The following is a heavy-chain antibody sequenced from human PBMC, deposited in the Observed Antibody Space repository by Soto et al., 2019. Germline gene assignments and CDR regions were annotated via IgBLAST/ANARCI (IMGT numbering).Heavy chain of an antibody. CDR2: INPNSGGT. V-gene: IGHV1-2*04. Sequence: GASVKVSCKASGYTFTGYYMHWVRQAPGQGLEWMGWINPNSGGTNYAQKFQGWVTMTRDTSISTAYMELSRLRSDDTAVYYCARVGLYSSSGKYGMDVWGQGTTVTVSS. CDR1: GYTFTGYY. J-gene: IGHJ6*02. CDR3: ARVGLYSSSGKYGMDV. D-gene: IGHD6-13*01.